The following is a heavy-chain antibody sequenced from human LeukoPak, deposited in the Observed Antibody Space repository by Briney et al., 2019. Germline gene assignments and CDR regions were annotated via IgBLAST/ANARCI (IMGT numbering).Heavy chain of an antibody. Sequence: GGSLRLSCAASGFTFSNAWMSWVRQAPGKGLEWVAFIRYDGSTKYYTDSVKGRFTISRDNSKNTMYLQMSSLRAADTAVYYCAKDLEYFGAGTPGAFDFWGQGTLVTVSS. CDR3: AKDLEYFGAGTPGAFDF. D-gene: IGHD3-10*01. J-gene: IGHJ4*02. CDR1: GFTFSNAW. CDR2: IRYDGSTK. V-gene: IGHV3-30*02.